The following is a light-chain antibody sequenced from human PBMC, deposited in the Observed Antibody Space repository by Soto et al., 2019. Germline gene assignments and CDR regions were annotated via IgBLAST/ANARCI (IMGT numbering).Light chain of an antibody. CDR1: SSDVGSYNL. CDR3: NSYTTSSTRV. V-gene: IGLV2-14*02. Sequence: QSALTQPASVSGSPGQSITISCTGTSSDVGSYNLVSWYQQHPGKAPKLMIYEVSYRPSGVSNRFSGSKSGNKASLTISGLQAEDEADYYCNSYTTSSTRVFGTGTKVTVL. J-gene: IGLJ1*01. CDR2: EVS.